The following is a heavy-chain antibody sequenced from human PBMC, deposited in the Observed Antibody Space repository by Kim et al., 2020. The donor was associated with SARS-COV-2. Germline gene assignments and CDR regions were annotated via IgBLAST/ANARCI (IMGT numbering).Heavy chain of an antibody. D-gene: IGHD3-3*01. CDR1: GGSISGYY. CDR3: ARGLGWLTSS. V-gene: IGHV4-4*07. CDR2: MHTSGTT. J-gene: IGHJ5*02. Sequence: SETLSLTCTVSGGSISGYYYNWVRQPAGKGLEWIGSMHTSGTTNYNPSLMSRVTLSLDTSKNHFSLKLTPVTAADTAVYYCARGLGWLTSSWGQGTLVTVSS.